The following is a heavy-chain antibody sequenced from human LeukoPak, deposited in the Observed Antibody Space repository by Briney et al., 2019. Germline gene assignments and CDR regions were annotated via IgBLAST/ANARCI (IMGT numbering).Heavy chain of an antibody. J-gene: IGHJ6*03. Sequence: PGGSLRLSCAASGFRFSNYGMHWVRQAPGKGLEWVAALLYDGNTKHYADSVRGRFTISRDISKNTFYPQMNSLTAEDTAVYYCARDHRPEIQYYYMDVWGKGTTVAVSS. CDR3: ARDHRPEIQYYYMDV. V-gene: IGHV3-33*01. CDR1: GFRFSNYG. CDR2: LLYDGNTK. D-gene: IGHD1-14*01.